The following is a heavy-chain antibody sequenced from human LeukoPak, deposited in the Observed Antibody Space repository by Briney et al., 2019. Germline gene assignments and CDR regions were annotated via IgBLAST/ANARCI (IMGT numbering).Heavy chain of an antibody. CDR3: ARVFAPDAFDI. CDR1: GRSISSYY. V-gene: IGHV4-59*01. CDR2: IYYSRST. J-gene: IGHJ3*02. Sequence: SETLSLTCTVSGRSISSYYWSWIRQPPGKGLEWIGYIYYSRSTNYNPSLKSRVTISVDTSKNQFSLKLSSVTAADTAVYYCARVFAPDAFDIWGQGTMVTVSS.